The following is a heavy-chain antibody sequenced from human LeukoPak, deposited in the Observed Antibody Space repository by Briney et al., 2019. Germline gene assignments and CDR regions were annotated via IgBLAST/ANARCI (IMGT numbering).Heavy chain of an antibody. V-gene: IGHV5-51*01. J-gene: IGHJ4*02. CDR3: ARQGRIEAAGTDY. CDR2: IYPGDSDA. CDR1: GCSFTSYW. D-gene: IGHD6-13*01. Sequence: GESLKISCKGSGCSFTSYWIGWVRQMPGKGLEWMGIIYPGDSDARYSPSFQGQVTISADKSISTAYLQWSSLKASDTAMYYCARQGRIEAAGTDYWGQGTLVTVSS.